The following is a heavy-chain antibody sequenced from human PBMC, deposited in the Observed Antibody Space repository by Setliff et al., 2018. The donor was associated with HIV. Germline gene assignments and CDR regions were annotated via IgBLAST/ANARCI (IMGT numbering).Heavy chain of an antibody. V-gene: IGHV4-34*01. CDR3: ARVRFFDRIGYFARPYYFLDS. CDR1: AGSFSGYY. Sequence: PSETLSLTCAVNAGSFSGYYWTWIRQPPGKGLEWIGEISHSGSPNYNPSLKSRVTMSRDTSKNQLSLSLSSVTAADTAVYYCARVRFFDRIGYFARPYYFLDSWGQGTLVTVSS. D-gene: IGHD3-22*01. CDR2: ISHSGSP. J-gene: IGHJ4*02.